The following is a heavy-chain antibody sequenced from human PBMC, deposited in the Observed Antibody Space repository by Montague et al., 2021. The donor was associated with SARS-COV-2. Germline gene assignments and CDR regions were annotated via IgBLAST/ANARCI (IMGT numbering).Heavy chain of an antibody. CDR3: AREISGPDYFDY. Sequence: ETLSLTCTVSGGSISSNYWNWIRQPPGRGLEWIGYIYYSGSTNYNPSLESRVTISADTSKNHFSLKLRSVTAADTAVYYCAREISGPDYFDYWGQGTLVTVSS. CDR2: IYYSGST. V-gene: IGHV4-59*01. D-gene: IGHD3-10*01. J-gene: IGHJ4*02. CDR1: GGSISSNY.